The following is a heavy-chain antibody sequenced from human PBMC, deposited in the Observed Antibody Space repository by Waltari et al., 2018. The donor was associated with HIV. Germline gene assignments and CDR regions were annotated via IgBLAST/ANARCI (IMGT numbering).Heavy chain of an antibody. D-gene: IGHD2-15*01. CDR1: GYDLSFGFY. Sequence: QVQLQESGPGLVRPSETLSLNCTVSGYDLSFGFYWAWLRRPRGEGLEWIGSMFHSGSTYYNPSLKSRVTMSIDVTKNRISLNLKSVTATDTALYYCARAQENSGGLAFQLWGLGTLVTVSS. J-gene: IGHJ1*01. V-gene: IGHV4-38-2*02. CDR3: ARAQENSGGLAFQL. CDR2: MFHSGST.